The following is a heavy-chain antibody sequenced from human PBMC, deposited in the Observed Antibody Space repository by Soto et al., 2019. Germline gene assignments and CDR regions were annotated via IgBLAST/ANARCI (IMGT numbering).Heavy chain of an antibody. D-gene: IGHD3-22*01. V-gene: IGHV3-30-3*01. CDR2: ISYDGSNK. J-gene: IGHJ3*02. CDR3: ARYNGDSSGSPDAFDI. Sequence: GGSLRLSCAASGFTFSSYAMHWVRQAPGKGLEWVAVISYDGSNKYYADSVKGRFTISRDNSKNTLYLQMNSLRAGDTAVYYCARYNGDSSGSPDAFDIWGQGTMVTVSS. CDR1: GFTFSSYA.